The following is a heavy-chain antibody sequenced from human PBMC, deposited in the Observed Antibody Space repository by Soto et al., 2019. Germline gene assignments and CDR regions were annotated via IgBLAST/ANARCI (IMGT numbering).Heavy chain of an antibody. J-gene: IGHJ3*02. CDR2: IYYSGST. CDR3: ARPSTVTTSSRWAAAFDI. D-gene: IGHD4-17*01. V-gene: IGHV4-39*01. CDR1: GGSISSSSYY. Sequence: QLQLQESGPGLVKPSETLSLTCTVSGGSISSSSYYWGWIRQPPGKGLEWIGSIYYSGSTYSNPSLKRRVTTSVDTSTYQSSLKLSSVTAADSAVYYCARPSTVTTSSRWAAAFDIWGQGTMVTVSS.